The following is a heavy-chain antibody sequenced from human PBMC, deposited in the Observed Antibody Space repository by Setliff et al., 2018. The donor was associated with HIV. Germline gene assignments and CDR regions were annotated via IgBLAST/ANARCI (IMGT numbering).Heavy chain of an antibody. CDR3: AREGDGIDF. CDR2: VHYTGNT. CDR1: GGSITSSTYY. J-gene: IGHJ4*02. V-gene: IGHV4-39*02. D-gene: IGHD2-21*02. Sequence: PSETLSLTCTVSGGSITSSTYYWCWNRQPPGKGLEWIGTVHYTGNTYHNPSLKSRVTISVEVSKNQCSLKLTAVTAADSAVYYCAREGDGIDFWGQGTLVTVSS.